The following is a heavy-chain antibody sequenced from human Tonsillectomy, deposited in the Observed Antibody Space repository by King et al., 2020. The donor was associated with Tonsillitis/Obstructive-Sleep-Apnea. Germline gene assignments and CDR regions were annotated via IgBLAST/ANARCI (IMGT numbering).Heavy chain of an antibody. J-gene: IGHJ4*02. CDR2: IWYDGSDT. D-gene: IGHD1-26*01. V-gene: IGHV3-33*01. CDR1: GFTFSSYG. CDR3: ARSSGSYHFDS. Sequence: VQLVESGGGVVQPGRSLRLSCAASGFTFSSYGMHWVRQAPGMGLDWVAVIWYDGSDTYYADSVKGRFTISRDSSKHTLYLQMNGLRAEDTAVYYCARSSGSYHFDSWGQGTLVTVSS.